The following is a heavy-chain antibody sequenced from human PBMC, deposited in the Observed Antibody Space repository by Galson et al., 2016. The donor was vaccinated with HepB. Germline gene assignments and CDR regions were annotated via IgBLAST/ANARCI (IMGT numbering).Heavy chain of an antibody. J-gene: IGHJ3*02. V-gene: IGHV3-7*05. CDR2: INQDGSEK. CDR3: ARNMSRRENSGYNAFDI. CDR1: GFTFRNHW. D-gene: IGHD3-22*01. Sequence: LRLSCAASGFTFRNHWMSWVRQAPGKGLEWVANINQDGSEKYYVDSVKGRVTISRDNAKNALYLQMNSLGAEDTAVYYCARNMSRRENSGYNAFDIWGQGKMVAVSS.